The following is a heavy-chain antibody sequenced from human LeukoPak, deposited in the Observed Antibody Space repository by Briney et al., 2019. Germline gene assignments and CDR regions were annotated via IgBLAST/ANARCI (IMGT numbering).Heavy chain of an antibody. Sequence: GGSLRLSCAASGFTFSSYAMSWVRQAPGKGLEWVSSISSSSSYIYYADSVKGRFTISRDNAKNSLYLQMNSLRAEDTAVYYCARDPGKFLEWLFYYYMDVWGKGTTVTVSS. CDR1: GFTFSSYA. D-gene: IGHD3-3*01. V-gene: IGHV3-21*01. CDR2: ISSSSSYI. CDR3: ARDPGKFLEWLFYYYMDV. J-gene: IGHJ6*03.